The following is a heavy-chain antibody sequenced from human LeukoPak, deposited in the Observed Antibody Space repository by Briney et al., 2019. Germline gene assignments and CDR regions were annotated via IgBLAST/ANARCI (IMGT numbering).Heavy chain of an antibody. CDR3: AKDQGTTGPTGGYFDS. J-gene: IGHJ4*02. D-gene: IGHD1-1*01. CDR2: ISGSGGTT. CDR1: GFTFSKFT. Sequence: GGSLRLSCAASGFTFSKFTMNWVRQAPGKGLEWVSVISGSGGTTYYADSVNGRFTISRDNSKNTLYLEMNSLRAEDTAVYYCAKDQGTTGPTGGYFDSWGQGTLVTVSS. V-gene: IGHV3-23*01.